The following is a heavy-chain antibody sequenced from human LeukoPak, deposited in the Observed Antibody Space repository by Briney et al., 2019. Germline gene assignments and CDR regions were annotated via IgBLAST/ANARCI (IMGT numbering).Heavy chain of an antibody. D-gene: IGHD3-3*01. CDR3: ARDRSNYYNDAFDI. CDR1: GGSISSYY. Sequence: PSETLSLTRTVSGGSISSYYWSWIRQPPGKGLEWLGYIYYSGSTNYNPSLKSRVTISVDTSKNQFSLKLSSVTAADTAVYYCARDRSNYYNDAFDIWGQGTMVTVSS. V-gene: IGHV4-59*01. J-gene: IGHJ3*02. CDR2: IYYSGST.